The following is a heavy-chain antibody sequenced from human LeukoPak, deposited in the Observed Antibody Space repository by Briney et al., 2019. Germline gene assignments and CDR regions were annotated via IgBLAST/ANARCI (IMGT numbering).Heavy chain of an antibody. CDR1: GYTFTGYY. Sequence: ASVKVSCKASGYTFTGYYMHWVRQATGQGLEWMGWMNPNNGNTGYAQKFQGRVTMTRNTSIRTAYMELSSLISEDTAVYYCVRAESGGGRNWFDPWGQGTLVTVSS. CDR3: VRAESGGGRNWFDP. V-gene: IGHV1-8*02. J-gene: IGHJ5*02. D-gene: IGHD3-16*01. CDR2: MNPNNGNT.